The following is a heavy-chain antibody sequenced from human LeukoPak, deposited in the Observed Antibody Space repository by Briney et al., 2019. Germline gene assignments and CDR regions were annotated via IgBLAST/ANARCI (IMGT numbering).Heavy chain of an antibody. Sequence: GGSLRLSCAASGFPFSTFSMNWVRQAPGKGLEWVSSISSSSSYIYCADSVKGRFTISRDNAKNSLYLQMNSLRAEDTAVYYCARVEPHYCSGGSCYGDADYWGQGTLVTVSS. D-gene: IGHD2-15*01. V-gene: IGHV3-21*01. CDR1: GFPFSTFS. J-gene: IGHJ4*02. CDR2: ISSSSSYI. CDR3: ARVEPHYCSGGSCYGDADY.